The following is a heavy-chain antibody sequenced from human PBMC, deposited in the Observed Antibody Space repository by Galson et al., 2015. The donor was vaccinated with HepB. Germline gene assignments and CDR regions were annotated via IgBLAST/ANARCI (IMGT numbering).Heavy chain of an antibody. V-gene: IGHV5-10-1*01. J-gene: IGHJ6*02. CDR3: ARPGGSGDDYYYYGMDV. D-gene: IGHD3-10*01. Sequence: QSGAEVKKPGESLRISCNGSGYSFTSYWISWVRQMPGKGLEWMGRIDPSDSYTNYSPSFQGHVTISADKSISTAYLQWSSLKASDTAMDYCARPGGSGDDYYYYGMDVWGQGTTVTVSS. CDR2: IDPSDSYT. CDR1: GYSFTSYW.